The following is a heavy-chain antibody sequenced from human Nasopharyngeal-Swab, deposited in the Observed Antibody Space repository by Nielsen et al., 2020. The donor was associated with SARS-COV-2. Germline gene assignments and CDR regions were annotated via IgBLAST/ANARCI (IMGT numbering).Heavy chain of an antibody. D-gene: IGHD5-24*01. CDR2: ISGSGGST. CDR1: GFTFSSYA. J-gene: IGHJ4*02. CDR3: ARVLDGYNGFDY. Sequence: GGSLRLSCAASGFTFSSYAMSWVRQAPGKGLEWVSAISGSGGSTYYADSVKGRFTISRDSSRNTLYLQMNSLTAEDTAVYYCARVLDGYNGFDYWGQGTLVTVSS. V-gene: IGHV3-23*01.